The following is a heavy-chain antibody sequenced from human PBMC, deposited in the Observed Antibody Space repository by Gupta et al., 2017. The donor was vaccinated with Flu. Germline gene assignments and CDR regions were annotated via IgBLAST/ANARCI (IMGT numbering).Heavy chain of an antibody. J-gene: IGHJ4*02. Sequence: EVRLVESGGGLVQPGGSVRLSCAASGFTVSVNYMSWVRQAPGKGLEWVSLTYSGGTTYYADSVKGRFTLSRHISENTVFLQMNSLRPEDTAVYYCARVITGSSLYYFDYWGQGTLVTGSS. CDR3: ARVITGSSLYYFDY. CDR2: TYSGGTT. V-gene: IGHV3-53*04. D-gene: IGHD1-26*01. CDR1: GFTVSVNY.